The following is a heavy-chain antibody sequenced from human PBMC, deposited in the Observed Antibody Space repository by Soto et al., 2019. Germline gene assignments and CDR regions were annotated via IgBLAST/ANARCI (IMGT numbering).Heavy chain of an antibody. Sequence: GGSLRLSCAASEFTFSSYGMHWVRQAPGKGLEWVAVIWYDGSNKYYADSVKGRFTISRDNSKNTLYLQMNSLRAEDTAVYYCARGEVRYYDSSGYYPREFDYWGQGTLVTVSS. CDR1: EFTFSSYG. D-gene: IGHD3-22*01. CDR3: ARGEVRYYDSSGYYPREFDY. J-gene: IGHJ4*02. CDR2: IWYDGSNK. V-gene: IGHV3-30*19.